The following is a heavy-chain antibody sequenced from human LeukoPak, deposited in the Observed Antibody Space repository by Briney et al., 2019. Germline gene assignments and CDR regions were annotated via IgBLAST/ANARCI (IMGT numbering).Heavy chain of an antibody. Sequence: PGGSLRLSCAASGFTFSSYAMSWVRQAPGKGLEWVSAISGSGGSTYYADSVKGRFTISRDNSKNTLYLQMNSLRAEDTAVYYFAKDPRRWELGDYWGQGTLVTVSS. CDR2: ISGSGGST. V-gene: IGHV3-23*01. CDR1: GFTFSSYA. D-gene: IGHD1-26*01. J-gene: IGHJ4*02. CDR3: AKDPRRWELGDY.